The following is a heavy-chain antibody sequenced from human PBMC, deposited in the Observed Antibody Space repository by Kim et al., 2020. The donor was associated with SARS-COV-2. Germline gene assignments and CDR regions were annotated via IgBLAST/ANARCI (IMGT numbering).Heavy chain of an antibody. Sequence: SVKVSCKASGGTFSSYAISWVRQAPGQWLEWMGGIIPIFGTANYAQKFQGRVTITADESTSTAYMELSSLRSEDTAVYYCARERYDILTGYSHFDYWGQGTLVTVSS. V-gene: IGHV1-69*13. D-gene: IGHD3-9*01. CDR2: IIPIFGTA. J-gene: IGHJ4*02. CDR3: ARERYDILTGYSHFDY. CDR1: GGTFSSYA.